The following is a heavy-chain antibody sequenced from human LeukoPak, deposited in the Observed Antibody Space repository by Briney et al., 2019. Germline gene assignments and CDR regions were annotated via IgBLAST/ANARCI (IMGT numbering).Heavy chain of an antibody. CDR2: IHYDGSNK. Sequence: GGSLRLSCAASGFSSTIYGMHWVRQAPGKRLEWVAFIHYDGSNKYYADSVKGRFTISRDNSKNTVFLQMNSLRAEDTAVYYCAEEMYSSGWYNWFDPWGQGTLVTVSS. CDR3: AEEMYSSGWYNWFDP. CDR1: GFSSTIYG. V-gene: IGHV3-30*02. D-gene: IGHD6-19*01. J-gene: IGHJ5*02.